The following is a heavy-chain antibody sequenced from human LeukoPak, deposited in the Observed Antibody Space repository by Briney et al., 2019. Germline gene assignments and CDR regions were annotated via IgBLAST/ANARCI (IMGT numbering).Heavy chain of an antibody. V-gene: IGHV3-30*18. J-gene: IGHJ1*01. CDR3: AKDQFSSGFEYFQH. CDR2: ISCDGSNK. D-gene: IGHD6-19*01. CDR1: GFTFSSYG. Sequence: GGSLRLSCAASGFTFSSYGMHWVRQAPGKGLEWVAVISCDGSNKYYADSVKGRFTISRDNSKNTLYLQMNSLRPEDTAVYYCAKDQFSSGFEYFQHWGRGTLVTVSS.